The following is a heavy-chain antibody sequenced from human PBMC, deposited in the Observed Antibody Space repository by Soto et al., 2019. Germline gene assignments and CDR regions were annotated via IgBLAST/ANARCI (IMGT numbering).Heavy chain of an antibody. CDR2: INHSGSA. Sequence: QVQLRQSGAGLLKPSEALCLTCAVYGESFSGYIWTWIRQTPGKGLQWIGQINHSGSASYNPSLKSRVTISVHTSNSQFSLELSSVTAADTAVYYCARGLITGSHYSGGWYYFDSWGQGTQVTVSS. CDR3: ARGLITGSHYSGGWYYFDS. D-gene: IGHD6-19*01. V-gene: IGHV4-34*01. CDR1: GESFSGYI. J-gene: IGHJ4*02.